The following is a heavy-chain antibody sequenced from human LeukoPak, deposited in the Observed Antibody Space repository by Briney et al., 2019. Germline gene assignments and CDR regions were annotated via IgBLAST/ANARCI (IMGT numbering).Heavy chain of an antibody. J-gene: IGHJ4*02. Sequence: PGGSLRLSCAASRFTFSSYVLSWVRQAPGKGLEWVSAISGSGGSTYYADSVKGRFTISRDNSKNTLYLQMNSLRAEDTAVYYCAKGTSIFRHLIDYWGQGTLVTVSS. D-gene: IGHD3-9*01. V-gene: IGHV3-23*01. CDR1: RFTFSSYV. CDR2: ISGSGGST. CDR3: AKGTSIFRHLIDY.